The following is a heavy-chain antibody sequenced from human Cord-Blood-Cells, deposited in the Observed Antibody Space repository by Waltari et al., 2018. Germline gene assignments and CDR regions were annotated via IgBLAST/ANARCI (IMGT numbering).Heavy chain of an antibody. Sequence: QVQLVQSGAEVKKPGASVKVSCKVSGYTLTELSMHWVRQAPGKGLEWMGGFDPEDGETIYAQKFQGRVTMTEDTSTDTAYMELSSLRSEDTAVYYCATDSGYSYGWDPHDAFDIWGQGTMVTVSS. CDR1: GYTLTELS. CDR2: FDPEDGET. J-gene: IGHJ3*02. V-gene: IGHV1-24*01. D-gene: IGHD5-18*01. CDR3: ATDSGYSYGWDPHDAFDI.